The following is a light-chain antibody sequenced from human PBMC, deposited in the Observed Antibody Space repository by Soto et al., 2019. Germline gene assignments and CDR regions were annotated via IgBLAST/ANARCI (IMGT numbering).Light chain of an antibody. V-gene: IGLV2-14*01. Sequence: QSALTQPPSASGSPGQSVAISCTGTSSDVGGYNYVSWYQVHPGKAPRLVIYDVHNRPSGVSDRFSGSKSGNTASLTISGLQADDEAHYYCTSYTRSGTLSFGGGTQLTVL. CDR2: DVH. CDR1: SSDVGGYNY. CDR3: TSYTRSGTLS. J-gene: IGLJ7*01.